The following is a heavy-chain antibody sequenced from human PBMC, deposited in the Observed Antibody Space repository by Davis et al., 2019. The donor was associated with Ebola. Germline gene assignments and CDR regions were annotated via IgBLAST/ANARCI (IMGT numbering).Heavy chain of an antibody. Sequence: ASVKVSCKATGYRLTSYYMHWVRQAPGQGLEWMGIINPITGGPSYAQNFQVRVYMTRDTSTSTVYMELSSLRSEDTAVYYCAREGGRYYDSSGYVFDIWGQGTMVKVSS. J-gene: IGHJ3*02. CDR3: AREGGRYYDSSGYVFDI. D-gene: IGHD3-22*01. V-gene: IGHV1-46*01. CDR1: GYRLTSYY. CDR2: INPITGGP.